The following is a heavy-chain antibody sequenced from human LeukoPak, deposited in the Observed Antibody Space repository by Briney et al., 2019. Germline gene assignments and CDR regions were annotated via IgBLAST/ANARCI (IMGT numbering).Heavy chain of an antibody. J-gene: IGHJ6*02. CDR1: GFTFDDYA. CDR2: ISWNSGSI. V-gene: IGHV3-9*01. D-gene: IGHD2-15*01. CDR3: AKGGVVVAAKDYYGMDV. Sequence: GRSLRLSCAASGFTFDDYAMHWVRQAPGKGLEWVSGISWNSGSIGYADSVKGRFTISRDNAKNSLYLQMNSLRAKDTALYYCAKGGVVVAAKDYYGMDVWGQGTTVTVSS.